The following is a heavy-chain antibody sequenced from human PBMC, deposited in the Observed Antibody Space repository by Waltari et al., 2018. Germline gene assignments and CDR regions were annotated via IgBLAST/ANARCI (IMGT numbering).Heavy chain of an antibody. CDR1: GGSLSSSSYF. CDR3: AREVPRNGYIGLIYYYMDV. D-gene: IGHD5-12*01. CDR2: IYYTGST. J-gene: IGHJ6*03. Sequence: QLQLQESGPGLVKPSETLSLTCTVSGGSLSSSSYFWAWIRQPPGKGLEWIGSIYYTGSTYSNFSLKSRVTISVDRSTNQVSLKLTSVTAADTAVYFCAREVPRNGYIGLIYYYMDVWGKGTTVTVSS. V-gene: IGHV4-39*01.